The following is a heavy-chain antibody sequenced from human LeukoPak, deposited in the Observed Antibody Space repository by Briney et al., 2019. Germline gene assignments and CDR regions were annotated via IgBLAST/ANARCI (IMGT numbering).Heavy chain of an antibody. CDR2: IYYSGST. D-gene: IGHD5-12*01. CDR3: ARRRGYSGYSYYFDY. CDR1: GGSISSSSYY. Sequence: PSETLSLTCTVSGGSISSSSYYWGWIRQPPGKGLEWIGSIYYSGSTYYNPSLKSRVTISVDTSKNQFSLKLSSVTAADTAVYYCARRRGYSGYSYYFDYWGQGTLVTVSS. J-gene: IGHJ4*02. V-gene: IGHV4-39*01.